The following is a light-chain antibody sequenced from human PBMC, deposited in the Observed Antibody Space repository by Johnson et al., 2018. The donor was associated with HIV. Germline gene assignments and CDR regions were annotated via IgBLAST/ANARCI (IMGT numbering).Light chain of an antibody. J-gene: IGLJ1*01. V-gene: IGLV1-51*01. CDR3: GTWDSSLSAYV. CDR2: DNN. CDR1: SCDIGNNY. Sequence: QLVLTQPPSVSAAPGQKVTISCSGSSCDIGNNYVSCHQQFPGTAPKLLIYDNNKRPSGIPDRFSGSKSGTSATLGITGLQTGDEADYYCGTWDSSLSAYVFGTGTKVTVL.